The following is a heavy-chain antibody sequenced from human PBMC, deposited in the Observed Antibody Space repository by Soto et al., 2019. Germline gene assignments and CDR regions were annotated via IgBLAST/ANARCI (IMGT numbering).Heavy chain of an antibody. CDR2: ISASGANI. J-gene: IGHJ4*02. CDR1: GFTFSDYY. V-gene: IGHV3-11*01. CDR3: ASPGVSVSGEGV. D-gene: IGHD1-1*01. Sequence: GGSLRLSCVASGFTFSDYYMSWIRQAPGKGLEWISYISASGANIYYADSVQGRFTISRDNAKSSLHLHMNSLTADDTAVYYCASPGVSVSGEGVWGQGTLVTVSS.